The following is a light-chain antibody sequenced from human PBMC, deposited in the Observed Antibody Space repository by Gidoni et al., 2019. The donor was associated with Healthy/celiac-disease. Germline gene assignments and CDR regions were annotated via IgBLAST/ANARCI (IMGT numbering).Light chain of an antibody. J-gene: IGKJ5*01. V-gene: IGKV3-11*01. CDR1: QSVSSY. CDR3: QQRSNWLIT. Sequence: ESVFTQSPATRSLSPGARATLSCRASQSVSSYLAWYQQKPGQAPRLLIYDASNRATGIPARFSGSGSGTDFTLTISRLEPEDFGVYYCQQRSNWLITFGQGTRLEIK. CDR2: DAS.